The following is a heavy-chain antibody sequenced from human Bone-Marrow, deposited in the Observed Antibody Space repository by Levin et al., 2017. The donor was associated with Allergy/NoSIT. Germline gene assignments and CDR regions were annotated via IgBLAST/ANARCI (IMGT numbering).Heavy chain of an antibody. J-gene: IGHJ6*02. V-gene: IGHV3-53*01. CDR3: ARGPRLGQQLVQGTYYYYYYGMDV. D-gene: IGHD6-13*01. CDR2: IYSGGST. CDR1: GFTVSSNY. Sequence: GESLKISCAASGFTVSSNYMSWVRQAPGKGLEWVSVIYSGGSTYYADSVKGRFTISRDNSKNTLYLQMNSLRAEDTAVYYCARGPRLGQQLVQGTYYYYYYGMDVWGQGTTVTVSS.